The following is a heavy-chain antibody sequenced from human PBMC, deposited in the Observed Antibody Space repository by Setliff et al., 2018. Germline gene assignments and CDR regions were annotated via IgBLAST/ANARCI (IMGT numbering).Heavy chain of an antibody. J-gene: IGHJ4*02. V-gene: IGHV1-24*01. Sequence: ASVKVSCKASGYTFTSYAMNWVRQAPGQRLEWMGGFDPEDGETIYAQKFQGRVTMTEDTSTDTAYMELSSLRSEDTAVYYCATSVSWIQLVLYPQGHPEPFDYWGQGTLVTVSS. CDR3: ATSVSWIQLVLYPQGHPEPFDY. D-gene: IGHD5-18*01. CDR1: GYTFTSYA. CDR2: FDPEDGET.